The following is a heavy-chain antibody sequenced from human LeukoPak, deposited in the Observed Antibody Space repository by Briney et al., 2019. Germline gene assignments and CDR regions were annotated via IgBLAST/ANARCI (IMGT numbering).Heavy chain of an antibody. Sequence: ASVKVSCKASGYTFTGYYINWVRQAPGQGLEWMGRINPNSGGTNYAQKFQGGVTMTRDTSISTAYMEVSRLRSDDTAIYYCVRDMPAGLGFDYWGQGTLVTVSS. V-gene: IGHV1-2*06. J-gene: IGHJ4*02. CDR3: VRDMPAGLGFDY. D-gene: IGHD2-2*01. CDR1: GYTFTGYY. CDR2: INPNSGGT.